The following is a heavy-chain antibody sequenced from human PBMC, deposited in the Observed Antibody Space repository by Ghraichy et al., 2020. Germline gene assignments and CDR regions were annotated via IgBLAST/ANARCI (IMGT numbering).Heavy chain of an antibody. CDR3: ATVSPPPIAAAGEYYFDY. D-gene: IGHD6-13*01. Sequence: ASVKVSCKVSGYTLTELSMHWVRQAPGKGLEWMGGFDPEDGETIYAQKFQGRVTMTEDTSTDTAYMELSSLRSEDTAVYYCATVSPPPIAAAGEYYFDYWGQGTLVTVSS. V-gene: IGHV1-24*01. CDR1: GYTLTELS. J-gene: IGHJ4*02. CDR2: FDPEDGET.